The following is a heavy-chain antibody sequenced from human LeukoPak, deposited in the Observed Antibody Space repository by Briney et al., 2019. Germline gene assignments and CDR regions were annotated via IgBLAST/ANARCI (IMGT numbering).Heavy chain of an antibody. CDR1: GGSISSGSYY. CDR3: ARDIVVVPAAINYFDY. D-gene: IGHD2-2*01. Sequence: SETLSLTCTVSGGSISSGSYYWSWIRQPAGKGLAWIGRICTSGSTNYNPSLKSRVTISVDTSKNQFSLKLSSVTAADTAVYYCARDIVVVPAAINYFDYWGQGTLVTVSS. J-gene: IGHJ4*02. V-gene: IGHV4-61*02. CDR2: ICTSGST.